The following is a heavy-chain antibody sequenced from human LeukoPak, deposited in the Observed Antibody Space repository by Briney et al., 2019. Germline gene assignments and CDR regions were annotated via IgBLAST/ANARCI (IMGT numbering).Heavy chain of an antibody. Sequence: GEALEISYKGSGYSFTSYWIGWGRPMPGKGLEWMGIIYPGDSDTRYSPSFQGQVTISADKSISTAYLQWSSLKASDTAMYYCARPHTAMVDDDAFAIWGQGTMVTVSS. CDR1: GYSFTSYW. CDR3: ARPHTAMVDDDAFAI. J-gene: IGHJ3*02. V-gene: IGHV5-51*01. D-gene: IGHD5-18*01. CDR2: IYPGDSDT.